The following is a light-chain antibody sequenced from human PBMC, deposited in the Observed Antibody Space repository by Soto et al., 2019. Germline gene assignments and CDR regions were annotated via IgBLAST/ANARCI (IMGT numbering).Light chain of an antibody. Sequence: EIVLTQSPATLSLSPGERATLSCRASQSVSTYLAWHQQKPGQSPRPLIYEASNMATGTPARFSGSGSGTDFTLPISSLEPEDFAVYYYQQRSNWPNTFGGGTKVEIK. CDR2: EAS. CDR1: QSVSTY. J-gene: IGKJ4*01. CDR3: QQRSNWPNT. V-gene: IGKV3-11*01.